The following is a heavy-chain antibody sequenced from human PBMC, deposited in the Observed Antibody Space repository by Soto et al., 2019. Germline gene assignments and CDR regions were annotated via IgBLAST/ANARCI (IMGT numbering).Heavy chain of an antibody. CDR3: IRAVKYGIGVDTFDI. CDR2: IGTAGDT. V-gene: IGHV3-13*01. Sequence: GGSLRLSCAASGFTFSSYDMHWVRQATGKGLEWVSAIGTAGDTYYPGSVKGRFTISRENAKNSLYLQMNSLRAGDTAMYYCIRAVKYGIGVDTFDIWGQGTMVTVSS. CDR1: GFTFSSYD. J-gene: IGHJ3*02. D-gene: IGHD6-19*01.